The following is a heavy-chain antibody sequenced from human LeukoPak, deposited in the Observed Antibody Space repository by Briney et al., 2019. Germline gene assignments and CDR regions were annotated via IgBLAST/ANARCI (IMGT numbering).Heavy chain of an antibody. D-gene: IGHD3-22*01. Sequence: GGSLRLSCAVSGVNSSSYWMSWVRQAPGKGLEWISYISSSSSTIYYADSVRGRFTISRDNAKNSLYLQMNSLRAEDTAVYYCARGFHRYNYDSGAYSVYWGQGTLVTVSS. CDR3: ARGFHRYNYDSGAYSVY. CDR2: ISSSSSTI. J-gene: IGHJ4*02. CDR1: GVNSSSYW. V-gene: IGHV3-48*01.